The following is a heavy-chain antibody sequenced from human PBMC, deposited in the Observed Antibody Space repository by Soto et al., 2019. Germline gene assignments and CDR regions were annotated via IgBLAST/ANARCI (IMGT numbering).Heavy chain of an antibody. CDR1: GGSISTYY. V-gene: IGHV4-59*08. J-gene: IGHJ4*02. D-gene: IGHD4-4*01. Sequence: PSETLSLTCTVSGGSISTYYWGWIRQPPGKGLEWIGYIYYSGSTDYNPSLQSRVTISVDTSKNQFSLKLNSVTAADTAVYYCARHKCDKDDDYTYCFHHWGKGPPDPVSP. CDR3: ARHKCDKDDDYTYCFHH. CDR2: IYYSGST.